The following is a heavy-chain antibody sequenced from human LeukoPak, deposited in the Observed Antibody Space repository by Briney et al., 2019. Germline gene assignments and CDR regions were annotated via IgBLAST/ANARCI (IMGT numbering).Heavy chain of an antibody. D-gene: IGHD3-10*01. CDR3: ARILWLDY. CDR2: ISWNSGSI. CDR1: GFTFDDYA. Sequence: GGSLRLSCAASGFTFDDYAMHWVRQAPEKGLEWVSGISWNSGSIGYADSVKGRFTISRDNAKNSLYLQMNSLRAEDTAVYYCARILWLDYWGQGTLVTVSS. J-gene: IGHJ4*02. V-gene: IGHV3-9*01.